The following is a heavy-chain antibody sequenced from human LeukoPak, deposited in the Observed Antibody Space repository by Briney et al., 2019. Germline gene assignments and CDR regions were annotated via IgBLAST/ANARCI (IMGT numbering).Heavy chain of an antibody. J-gene: IGHJ5*02. V-gene: IGHV4-4*02. CDR1: GGSISRNYW. CDR3: GRAFDL. CDR2: VSHSGST. Sequence: SETLSLTCAVSGGSISRNYWWSWVRQPPGKGLEWVGEVSHSGSTNYNPSLKSRLTISVDTSKNQFSLELTSVTAADTAVYYCGRAFDLWGQGTLVTVSS.